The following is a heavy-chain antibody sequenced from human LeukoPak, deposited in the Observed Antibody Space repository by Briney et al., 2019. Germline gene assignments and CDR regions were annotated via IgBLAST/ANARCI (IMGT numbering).Heavy chain of an antibody. J-gene: IGHJ4*02. CDR1: GGSISSYY. CDR3: ARRPCGSKPFDY. V-gene: IGHV4-59*08. Sequence: SETLSLTCTVSGGSISSYYWSWIRQPPGKGLEWIGYIYYSGSTNYNPSLKSRVTISVDTSKNQFSLKLSSVTAADTAVYYCARRPCGSKPFDYWGQGTLVTVSS. CDR2: IYYSGST.